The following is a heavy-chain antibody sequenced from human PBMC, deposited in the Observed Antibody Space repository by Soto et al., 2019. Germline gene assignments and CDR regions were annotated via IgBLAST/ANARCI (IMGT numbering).Heavy chain of an antibody. V-gene: IGHV5-51*01. CDR1: GYSFTNYW. CDR2: IYPSDSTA. CDR3: ARHGFYGDYSSNYFDP. J-gene: IGHJ5*02. D-gene: IGHD4-17*01. Sequence: GESLKISCKGSGYSFTNYWIAWMRQMPGEGLEYMGIIYPSDSTARYSPSFQGQVTFSVDKSISTAYLQWNSLKASDTAMYYCARHGFYGDYSSNYFDPWGQGTLVTAPQ.